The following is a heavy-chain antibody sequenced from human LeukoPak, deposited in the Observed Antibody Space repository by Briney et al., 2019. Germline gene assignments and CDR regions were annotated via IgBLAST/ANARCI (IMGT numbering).Heavy chain of an antibody. J-gene: IGHJ4*02. CDR2: ISSSGSTI. D-gene: IGHD3-10*01. CDR3: ASIYGSGSYSIDY. CDR1: GFTFSDYY. V-gene: IGHV3-11*01. Sequence: GGSLRLSCAASGFTFSDYYMSWIRQAPGKGLEWASYISSSGSTIYYADSVKGRFTISRDNAKNSLYLQMNSLRAEDTAVYYCASIYGSGSYSIDYWGQGTLVTVSS.